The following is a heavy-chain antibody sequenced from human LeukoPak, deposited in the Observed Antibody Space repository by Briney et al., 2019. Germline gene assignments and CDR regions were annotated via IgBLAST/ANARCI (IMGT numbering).Heavy chain of an antibody. V-gene: IGHV1-69*13. D-gene: IGHD4-23*01. CDR3: ARDDHGGGYGFDI. CDR1: GYIFSGYY. J-gene: IGHJ3*02. Sequence: ASVKVSCKASGYIFSGYYMHWVRQAPGQGLEWMGGIIPIFGTANYAQKFQGRVTITADESTSTAYTELSSLRSEDTAVYYCARDDHGGGYGFDIWGQGTMVTVSS. CDR2: IIPIFGTA.